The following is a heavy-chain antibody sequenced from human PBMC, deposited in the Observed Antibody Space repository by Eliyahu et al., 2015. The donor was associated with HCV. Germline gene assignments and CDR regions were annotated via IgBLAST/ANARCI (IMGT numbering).Heavy chain of an antibody. D-gene: IGHD4-11*01. CDR2: IYNSGST. CDR3: ARDDYSFVYFDY. Sequence: LEWIASIYNSGSTYYNPSLKTRVTISVDTSKDQFSLKLSSVTAADTAMYYCARDDYSFVYFDYWGQGTLVTVSS. V-gene: IGHV4-38-2*02. J-gene: IGHJ4*02.